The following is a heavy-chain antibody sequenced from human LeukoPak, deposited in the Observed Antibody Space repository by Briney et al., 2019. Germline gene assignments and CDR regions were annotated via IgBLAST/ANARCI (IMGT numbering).Heavy chain of an antibody. CDR2: IIPIFGTA. CDR3: ARDRVGATSWDAFDI. CDR1: GGTFSSYA. D-gene: IGHD1-26*01. V-gene: IGHV1-69*13. J-gene: IGHJ3*02. Sequence: ASVKVSCKASGGTFSSYAISWVRQAPGQGLEWMGGIIPIFGTANYAQKFQGRVTITADEPTSTAYMELSSLRSEDTAVYYCARDRVGATSWDAFDIWGQGTMVTVSS.